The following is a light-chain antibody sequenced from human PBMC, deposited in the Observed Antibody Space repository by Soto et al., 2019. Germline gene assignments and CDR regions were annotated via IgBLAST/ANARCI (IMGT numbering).Light chain of an antibody. J-gene: IGKJ4*01. Sequence: DIQMTQSPSSVSASVGDRVTITCRASQGVGTWLAWFQQKPGEAPRLLIYTASTLHSGVPSRFSGSGSGRDFTLTITSLQPEDFATYYCQQGDSFPLTFGGGTKVEIK. V-gene: IGKV1-12*01. CDR2: TAS. CDR1: QGVGTW. CDR3: QQGDSFPLT.